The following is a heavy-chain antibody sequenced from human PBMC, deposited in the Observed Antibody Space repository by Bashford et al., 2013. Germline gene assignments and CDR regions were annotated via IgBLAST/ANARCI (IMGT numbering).Heavy chain of an antibody. D-gene: IGHD3-10*01. V-gene: IGHV4-4*07. CDR3: VRLVYGSGSYIFDY. CDR2: IYTSGST. Sequence: SETLSLTCTVSGGSISSYYWSWIRQPAGKGLEWIGRIYTSGSTNYNPSLKSRVTMSVDTSKNQFSLKLSSVTAADTAVYYCVRLVYGSGSYIFDYWGHGTLVTVSS. J-gene: IGHJ4*01. CDR1: GGSISSYY.